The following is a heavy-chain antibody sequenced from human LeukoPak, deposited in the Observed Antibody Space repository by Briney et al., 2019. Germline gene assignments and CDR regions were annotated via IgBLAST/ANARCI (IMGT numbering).Heavy chain of an antibody. Sequence: ASVKVSCKASGGTFSSYAISWVRQAPGQGLEWMGGIIPIFGTSNYAQKFQGRVTITADKSTSTAYMELSSLRSEDTAVYYCAREFRYCSGGSCYRRLRNYYMDVWGKGTTVTVSS. D-gene: IGHD2-15*01. CDR2: IIPIFGTS. J-gene: IGHJ6*03. CDR1: GGTFSSYA. CDR3: AREFRYCSGGSCYRRLRNYYMDV. V-gene: IGHV1-69*06.